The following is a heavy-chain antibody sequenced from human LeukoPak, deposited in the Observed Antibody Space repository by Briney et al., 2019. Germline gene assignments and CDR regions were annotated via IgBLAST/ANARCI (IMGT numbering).Heavy chain of an antibody. D-gene: IGHD5-24*01. Sequence: KPSETLSLTCAVYGGSFSGYYWSWIRQPPGKGLEWIGEINHSGSTNYNPSLKSRVTISVDTSKNQFSLKLSSVTAADTAVYYCARGEVGGSTGDRYGYNHSYFDYWGQGTLVTVSS. V-gene: IGHV4-34*01. CDR2: INHSGST. CDR3: ARGEVGGSTGDRYGYNHSYFDY. CDR1: GGSFSGYY. J-gene: IGHJ4*02.